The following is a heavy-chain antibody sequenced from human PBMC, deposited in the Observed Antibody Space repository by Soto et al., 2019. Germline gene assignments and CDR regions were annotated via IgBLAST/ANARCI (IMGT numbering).Heavy chain of an antibody. CDR3: ARAKITGLFDY. J-gene: IGHJ4*02. Sequence: ETLSLTCSVSGASISSYYYTWIRQTPGKGLEWIGYIYLGGSINYNPSFKSRVIISVDTSKNQFSVRLSSVTAADTAVYYCARAKITGLFDYWGQGTLVTVSS. CDR2: IYLGGSI. V-gene: IGHV4-59*01. D-gene: IGHD2-8*02. CDR1: GASISSYY.